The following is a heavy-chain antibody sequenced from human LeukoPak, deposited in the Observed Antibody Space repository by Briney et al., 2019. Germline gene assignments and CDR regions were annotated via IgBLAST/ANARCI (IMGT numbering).Heavy chain of an antibody. CDR1: GFTFTDHP. V-gene: IGHV3-69-1*01. J-gene: IGHJ4*02. D-gene: IGHD3-16*01. CDR3: AKDRANWAIDD. CDR2: IGGDGIA. Sequence: GGPLRLSCVASGFTFTDHPMNWVRQAPGKGLEWISYIGGDGIAFYADSVKGRFTASKDDARKSMYLQMNSLRVEDTAVYYCAKDRANWAIDDWGQGTQVTVSS.